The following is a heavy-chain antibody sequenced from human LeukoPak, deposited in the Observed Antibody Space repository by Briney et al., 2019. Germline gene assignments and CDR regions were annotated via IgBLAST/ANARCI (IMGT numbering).Heavy chain of an antibody. J-gene: IGHJ4*02. CDR2: ISYDGSDK. D-gene: IGHD1-26*01. CDR3: ARVLSGSYDNYFDY. CDR1: GFTFSSHA. V-gene: IGHV3-30*03. Sequence: GSLRLSCVASGFTFSSHAMSWVRQAPGKGLEWVAVISYDGSDKYYVDSVKGRFTISRDNSKNTLYLQMNSLKAEDAAVYYCARVLSGSYDNYFDYWGQGTLVTVSS.